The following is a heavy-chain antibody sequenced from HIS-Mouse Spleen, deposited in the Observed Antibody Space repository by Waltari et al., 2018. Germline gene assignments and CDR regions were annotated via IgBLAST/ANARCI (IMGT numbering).Heavy chain of an antibody. V-gene: IGHV1-2*02. CDR2: INPNRGGT. Sequence: QVQLVQSGAEVKKPGASVKVSCKASGYTFTGYYMHWVRQAPGQGLGGVGWINPNRGGTNYGQKFQGRVTMTRDTSISTAYMGLGRLGSDDTAVYYCARDTDYWGQGTLVTVSS. J-gene: IGHJ4*02. CDR3: ARDTDY. CDR1: GYTFTGYY.